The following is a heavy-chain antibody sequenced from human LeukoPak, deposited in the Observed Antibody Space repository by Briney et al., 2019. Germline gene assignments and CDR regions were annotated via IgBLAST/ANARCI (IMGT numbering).Heavy chain of an antibody. CDR3: ARGRGRQWLVLNY. CDR1: GYTFTSYD. CDR2: MNPNSGNT. V-gene: IGHV1-8*01. J-gene: IGHJ4*02. Sequence: ASVKVSCKASGYTFTSYDINWVRQATGQGLEWMGWMNPNSGNTGYAQEFQGRVTMTRNTSISTAYMELSSLRSEDTAVYYRARGRGRQWLVLNYWGQGTLVTVSS. D-gene: IGHD6-19*01.